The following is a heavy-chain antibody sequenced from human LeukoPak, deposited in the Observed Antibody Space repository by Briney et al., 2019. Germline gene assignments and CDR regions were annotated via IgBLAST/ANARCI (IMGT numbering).Heavy chain of an antibody. V-gene: IGHV4-38-2*02. D-gene: IGHD1-26*01. J-gene: IGHJ4*02. CDR1: GGSISSGYY. CDR2: IYHSGST. Sequence: SETLSLTCTVSGGSISSGYYWGWIRQPPGKGLEWIGSIYHSGSTYYNPSLKSRVTISVDTSKNQFSLKLSSVTAADTAVYYCARDRRSGSYYSFYDYWGQGTLVTVSS. CDR3: ARDRRSGSYYSFYDY.